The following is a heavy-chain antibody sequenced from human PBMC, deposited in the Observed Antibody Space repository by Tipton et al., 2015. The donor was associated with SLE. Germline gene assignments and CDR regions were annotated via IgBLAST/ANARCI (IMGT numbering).Heavy chain of an antibody. CDR3: ARRRAYDSSGYSSWYFDL. CDR1: GGSISSYY. J-gene: IGHJ2*01. Sequence: TLSLTCTVSGGSISSYYWSWIRQPPGKGLEWIGYIYYREGTNYSPSLKSRVTISVHTSKNQFSLKLNSVTAADTAVYYWARRRAYDSSGYSSWYFDLWGRGTLVTVSS. CDR2: IYYREGT. D-gene: IGHD3-22*01. V-gene: IGHV4-59*08.